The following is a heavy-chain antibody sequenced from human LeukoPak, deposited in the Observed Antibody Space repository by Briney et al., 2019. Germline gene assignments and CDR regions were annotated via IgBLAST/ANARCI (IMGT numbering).Heavy chain of an antibody. D-gene: IGHD6-13*01. V-gene: IGHV1-18*01. Sequence: ASVKVSCKASGYTFTSYGISWVRQAPGQGLEWMGWISAYNGNTNYAQKLQGRVTMTTDTSTSTAYMELRSLRSDDTAVYYCAGTSSSCCKYYFDYWGQGTLVTVSS. J-gene: IGHJ4*02. CDR3: AGTSSSCCKYYFDY. CDR1: GYTFTSYG. CDR2: ISAYNGNT.